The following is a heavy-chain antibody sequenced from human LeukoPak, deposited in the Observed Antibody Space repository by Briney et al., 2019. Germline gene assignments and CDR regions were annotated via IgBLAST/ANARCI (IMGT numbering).Heavy chain of an antibody. CDR1: GFTFSSYT. D-gene: IGHD2-2*01. Sequence: GESLRLSCSASGFTFSSYTINWARQAPGKGLEWVSSIISSGSFIYYADSVRGRFTTSRDNAKNSVYLQMNSLRAEDTDVYYCARDFGGYCSTGNCYLGFLDFWGQGTLVTVSS. CDR2: IISSGSFI. J-gene: IGHJ4*02. V-gene: IGHV3-21*03. CDR3: ARDFGGYCSTGNCYLGFLDF.